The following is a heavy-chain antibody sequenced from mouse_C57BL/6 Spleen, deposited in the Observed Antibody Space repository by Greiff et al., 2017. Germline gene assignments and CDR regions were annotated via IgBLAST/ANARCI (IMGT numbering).Heavy chain of an antibody. CDR3: ARKWLVGYCDV. Sequence: QVQLQQPGAELVKPGASVKLSCKASGYTFTSYWMHWVKQRPGRGLEWIGWIDPNSGGTKYNEKFKSKATLTVDKSSSTAYMQRSSLTSEDSAVYYCARKWLVGYCDVWGTGTTVTVSS. V-gene: IGHV1-72*01. CDR2: IDPNSGGT. D-gene: IGHD2-2*01. J-gene: IGHJ1*03. CDR1: GYTFTSYW.